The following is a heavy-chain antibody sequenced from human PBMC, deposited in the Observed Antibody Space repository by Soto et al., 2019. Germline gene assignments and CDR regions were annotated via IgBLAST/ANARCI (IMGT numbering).Heavy chain of an antibody. CDR1: GFTFSSYA. V-gene: IGHV3-23*01. J-gene: IGHJ6*02. CDR3: AKKTRLGELSPYYYYYGMDV. Sequence: GGSLRLSCAASGFTFSSYAMSWVRQAPGKGLEWVSTISGSGDITYYADSVKGRFTVSRDNSKNTLYLQMNSLRAEDTAVYYCAKKTRLGELSPYYYYYGMDVWGQGTTVTVSS. CDR2: ISGSGDIT. D-gene: IGHD3-16*02.